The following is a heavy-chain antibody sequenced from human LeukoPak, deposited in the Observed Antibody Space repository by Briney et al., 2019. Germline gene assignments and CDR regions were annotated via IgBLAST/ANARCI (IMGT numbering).Heavy chain of an antibody. V-gene: IGHV5-51*01. CDR1: GHSFTSYW. CDR2: IYPGDSDT. J-gene: IGHJ6*02. Sequence: GESLKISCKGSGHSFTSYWIDWVRQMPGKGLEWMGIIYPGDSDTRYSPSFQGQVTISADKSISTAYLQWSSLKASDTAMYYCARHYVGFPYYYGMDVWGQGTTVTVSS. CDR3: ARHYVGFPYYYGMDV. D-gene: IGHD3-16*01.